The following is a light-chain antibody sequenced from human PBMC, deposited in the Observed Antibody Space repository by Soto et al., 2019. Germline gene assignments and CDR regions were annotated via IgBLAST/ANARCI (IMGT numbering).Light chain of an antibody. CDR2: AAS. CDR3: QQLHTYPIT. CDR1: QAISDY. Sequence: DIQLTQSPSFLSASVGDTVTITCRASQAISDYLAWYQQKPGKAPKLLIYAASTLQTGVPSRFSGIGSGTQFTLTISSLQPEDFATYYCQQLHTYPITFGQGTRLETK. V-gene: IGKV1-9*01. J-gene: IGKJ5*01.